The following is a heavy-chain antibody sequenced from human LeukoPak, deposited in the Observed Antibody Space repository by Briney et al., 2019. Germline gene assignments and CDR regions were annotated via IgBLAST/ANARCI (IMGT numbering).Heavy chain of an antibody. Sequence: ASVKVSCKVSGYTLTELSMHWVRQAPGKGLEWMGGFDPEDGETIYAQKFQGRVTMTEDTSTDTAYMELSSLRSEDTAVYYCATVALCSSTSCYTDDAFDIWGQGTMVTVSS. D-gene: IGHD2-2*02. J-gene: IGHJ3*02. CDR2: FDPEDGET. CDR3: ATVALCSSTSCYTDDAFDI. V-gene: IGHV1-24*01. CDR1: GYTLTELS.